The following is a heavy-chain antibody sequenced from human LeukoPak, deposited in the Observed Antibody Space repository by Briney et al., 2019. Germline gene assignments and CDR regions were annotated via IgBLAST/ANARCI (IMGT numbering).Heavy chain of an antibody. V-gene: IGHV5-10-1*01. CDR1: GYSFTSYW. CDR3: ARDVDTAMVRFDY. CDR2: IDPSDSYT. D-gene: IGHD5-18*01. J-gene: IGHJ4*02. Sequence: GESLKISFKGSGYSFTSYWISWVRQMPGKGLEWRGRIDPSDSYTNYSPSFQGHVTISADKSISTAYLQWSSLKASDTAMYYCARDVDTAMVRFDYWGEGTLVTVSS.